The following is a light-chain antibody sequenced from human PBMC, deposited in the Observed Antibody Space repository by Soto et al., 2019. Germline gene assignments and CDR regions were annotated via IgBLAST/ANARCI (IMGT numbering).Light chain of an antibody. V-gene: IGKV1-39*01. CDR2: SVS. Sequence: DIHMTQSPSSLSASFGDRVTITFRASQSIGKHLNWYQQKPGKAPKFLIYSVSSLQSGVPSRFSGSGSGTDFTLTINSLQPEDFATYYCQQGYTSSITFGQGTRLEIK. CDR3: QQGYTSSIT. CDR1: QSIGKH. J-gene: IGKJ5*01.